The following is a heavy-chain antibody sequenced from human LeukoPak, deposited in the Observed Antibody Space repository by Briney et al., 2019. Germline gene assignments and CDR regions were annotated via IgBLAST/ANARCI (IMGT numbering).Heavy chain of an antibody. D-gene: IGHD2-8*01. Sequence: PSHTLSPPCTVFGASISSGGYSWCWIRQHPGKGLEWIGYIYYSVSTYYTPSLTSRVTISVDTSKNQFPLKLSSVTAADTAVYYCARDIGYSTNYYGMDVWGQGTTVTVSS. J-gene: IGHJ6*01. CDR1: GASISSGGYS. CDR3: ARDIGYSTNYYGMDV. CDR2: IYYSVST. V-gene: IGHV4-31*03.